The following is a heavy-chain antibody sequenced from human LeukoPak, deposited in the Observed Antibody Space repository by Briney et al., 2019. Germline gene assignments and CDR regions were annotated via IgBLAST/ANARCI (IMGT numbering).Heavy chain of an antibody. J-gene: IGHJ4*02. V-gene: IGHV3-53*01. D-gene: IGHD5-24*01. CDR2: IYSGGST. CDR3: AKRGRWLQLDWSGDY. Sequence: PGGSLRLSCAASGFTVSSNYMSWVRQAPGKGLEWVSVIYSGGSTYYADSVKGRFTISRDNSKNTLYLQMNSLRAEDTAVYYCAKRGRWLQLDWSGDYWGQGTLVTVSS. CDR1: GFTVSSNY.